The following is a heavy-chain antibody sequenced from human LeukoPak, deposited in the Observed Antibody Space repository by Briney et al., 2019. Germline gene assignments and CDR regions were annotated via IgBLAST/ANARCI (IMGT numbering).Heavy chain of an antibody. V-gene: IGHV4-61*05. D-gene: IGHD4-11*01. CDR2: IHYSGNT. Sequence: SETLSLTCTVSGDSVRTNNYYWSWIRQPPGEGLEWIGYIHYSGNTNYNPSLKSRVTISVDKSKNQFSLKLSSVTAADTAVYYCARRTTVTIPFGYWGQGTLVTVSS. CDR3: ARRTTVTIPFGY. CDR1: GDSVRTNNYY. J-gene: IGHJ4*02.